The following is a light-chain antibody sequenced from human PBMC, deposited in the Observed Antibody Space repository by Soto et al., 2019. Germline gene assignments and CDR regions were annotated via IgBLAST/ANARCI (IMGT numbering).Light chain of an antibody. CDR3: QQRTNSSWT. J-gene: IGKJ1*01. V-gene: IGKV3-11*01. Sequence: EIVVIQSPVTLSVSPGERSTLSCMAIQSLDSSLAWFQQKPGQAPRLLIYDVSYRASGIPARFSGSGSGTDFTLTISSLEPEDFELYYCQQRTNSSWTFGQGTKVDIK. CDR2: DVS. CDR1: QSLDSS.